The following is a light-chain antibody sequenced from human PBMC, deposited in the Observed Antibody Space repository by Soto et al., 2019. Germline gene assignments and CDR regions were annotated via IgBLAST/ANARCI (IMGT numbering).Light chain of an antibody. J-gene: IGLJ1*01. CDR3: SSYTSSSTQV. CDR1: SSDVGGYNY. V-gene: IGLV2-14*01. CDR2: DVS. Sequence: QSALTQPASVSGSPGQSITISCTGTSSDVGGYNYVSWYQQHPGKAPKLMIYDVSNRPSGVSNRFSGSKSGNTASLNISGLQAEDEADYYCSSYTSSSTQVFGTGTRSPS.